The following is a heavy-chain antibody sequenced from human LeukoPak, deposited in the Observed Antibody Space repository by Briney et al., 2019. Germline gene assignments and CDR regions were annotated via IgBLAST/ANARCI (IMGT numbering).Heavy chain of an antibody. CDR3: ARGHEGSYYYGMDV. CDR2: ISTGSSTI. V-gene: IGHV3-48*04. J-gene: IGHJ6*02. CDR1: GFTFSAYN. Sequence: PGGSLRLSCAASGFTFSAYNINWVRQAPGKGLEWISYISTGSSTIYYADSVKGRFSISRDNAKNSLYLQMNSLRAEDTAVYYCARGHEGSYYYGMDVWGQGTTVTVSS.